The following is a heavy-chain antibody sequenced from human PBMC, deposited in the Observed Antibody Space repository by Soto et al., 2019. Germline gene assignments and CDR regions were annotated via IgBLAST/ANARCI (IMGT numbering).Heavy chain of an antibody. J-gene: IGHJ6*03. Sequence: SETLSLTCTVSGGSISSYYWSWIRQPPGKGLEWIGYIYYSGSTNYNPSLKSRVTISVDTSKNQFSLKLSSVTAADTAVYYCARDHYDYIWGSYRHPYYYYMDVWGKGTTVTVSS. V-gene: IGHV4-59*01. D-gene: IGHD3-16*02. CDR2: IYYSGST. CDR1: GGSISSYY. CDR3: ARDHYDYIWGSYRHPYYYYMDV.